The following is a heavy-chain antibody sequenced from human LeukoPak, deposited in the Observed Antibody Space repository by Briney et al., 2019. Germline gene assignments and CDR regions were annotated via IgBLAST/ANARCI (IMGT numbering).Heavy chain of an antibody. V-gene: IGHV1-2*02. Sequence: ASVKVSCKASVSTFNNYYVHWVRQAPGQGLEWMGWIDLNRCATNYARKFQDRVTMTRDTSINTDYMDLSRLRPNDTAVYYCAREGGSYYGTGSYGCRFFWLNSWGQGTLVTVSS. J-gene: IGHJ5*01. D-gene: IGHD3-10*01. CDR1: VSTFNNYY. CDR2: IDLNRCAT. CDR3: AREGGSYYGTGSYGCRFFWLNS.